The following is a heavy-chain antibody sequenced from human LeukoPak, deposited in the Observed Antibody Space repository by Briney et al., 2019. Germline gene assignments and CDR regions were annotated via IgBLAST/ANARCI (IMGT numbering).Heavy chain of an antibody. CDR1: GGSISSYY. CDR2: IYYSGST. J-gene: IGHJ5*02. V-gene: IGHV4-59*08. Sequence: PSETLSLTCTVSGGSISSYYWSWIRQPPGKGLEWIGYIYYSGSTNYNPSLKSRVTISVDTSKNQFSLKLSSVTAADTAVYYCARLPLGGIVVVPAAIWFDPWGQGTLVTVSS. D-gene: IGHD2-2*01. CDR3: ARLPLGGIVVVPAAIWFDP.